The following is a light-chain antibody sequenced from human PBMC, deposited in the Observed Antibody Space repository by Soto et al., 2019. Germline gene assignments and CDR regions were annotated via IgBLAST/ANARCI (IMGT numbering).Light chain of an antibody. V-gene: IGKV1-39*01. J-gene: IGKJ4*01. CDR1: QSINTY. Sequence: DIQMTQSPSSLSASVGDRVTITCRASQSINTYVNWYQQKPGKAPKLLIYDASNLQSGVPSRFSGSGSGTDFTLTISSLQPTDFASYYCQQSYSSAPLTFGGGTRVEIK. CDR2: DAS. CDR3: QQSYSSAPLT.